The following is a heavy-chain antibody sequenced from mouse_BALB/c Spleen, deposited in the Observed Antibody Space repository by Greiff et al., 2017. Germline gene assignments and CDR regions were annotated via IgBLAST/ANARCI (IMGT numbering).Heavy chain of an antibody. D-gene: IGHD2-3*01. J-gene: IGHJ4*01. V-gene: IGHV1-69*02. Sequence: QVQLKQPGAELVRPGASVKLSCKASGYTFTSYWINWVKQRPGQGLEWIGNIYPSDSYTNYNQKFKDKATLTVDKSSSTAYMQLSSPTSEDSAVYYCTRCDGYYNYAMDYWGQGTSVTVSS. CDR1: GYTFTSYW. CDR2: IYPSDSYT. CDR3: TRCDGYYNYAMDY.